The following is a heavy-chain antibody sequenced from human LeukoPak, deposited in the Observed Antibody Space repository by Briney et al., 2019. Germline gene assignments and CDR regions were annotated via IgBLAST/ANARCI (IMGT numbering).Heavy chain of an antibody. CDR3: ASQGAHCSSTSCPPGY. J-gene: IGHJ4*02. D-gene: IGHD2-2*01. Sequence: ASVKVSCKASGGTFSSYAISWVRQAPGQGLEWMGRIIPILGIANYAQKFQGRVTITADKSTSTAYMELSSLRSEDTAVYYCASQGAHCSSTSCPPGYWGQGTLVTVSS. V-gene: IGHV1-69*10. CDR1: GGTFSSYA. CDR2: IIPILGIA.